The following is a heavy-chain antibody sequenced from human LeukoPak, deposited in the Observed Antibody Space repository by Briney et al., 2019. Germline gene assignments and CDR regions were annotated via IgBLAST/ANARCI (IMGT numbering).Heavy chain of an antibody. D-gene: IGHD6-13*01. CDR3: AKGHSSSWIIDY. Sequence: GGSLRLSCAASGFTFDDYAMHWVRQAPGKGLEWVSLISWDGGSTYYADSVKGRFTISRDNSKNSLYLQMNSLRAEDTALYYCAKGHSSSWIIDYWGQGTLVTVSS. CDR1: GFTFDDYA. CDR2: ISWDGGST. J-gene: IGHJ4*02. V-gene: IGHV3-43D*03.